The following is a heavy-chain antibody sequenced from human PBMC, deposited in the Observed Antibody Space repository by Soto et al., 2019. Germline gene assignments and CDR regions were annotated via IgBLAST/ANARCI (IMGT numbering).Heavy chain of an antibody. D-gene: IGHD6-6*01. CDR3: ATFEYSSSSFDY. CDR2: IVVGSGNT. J-gene: IGHJ4*02. Sequence: SVKVSCKASGFTFTSSAVQWVRQARGQRLEWIGWIVVGSGNTNYAQKFQERVTITRDMSTSTAYMELSRLRSDDTAVYYCATFEYSSSSFDYWGQGTLVTVSS. CDR1: GFTFTSSA. V-gene: IGHV1-58*01.